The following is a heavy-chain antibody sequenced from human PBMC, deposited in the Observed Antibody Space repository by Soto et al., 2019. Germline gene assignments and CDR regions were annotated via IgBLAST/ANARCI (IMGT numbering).Heavy chain of an antibody. Sequence: PGGSLRLSCAASGFTFSGSAMHWVRQASGKGLEWVGRIRSKANSYATAYAASVKGRFTISRDDSKNTAYLQMNSLKTEDTAVYYCTTSGSGYYRGYWGQGTLVTVSS. CDR1: GFTFSGSA. CDR2: IRSKANSYAT. D-gene: IGHD3-22*01. CDR3: TTSGSGYYRGY. V-gene: IGHV3-73*01. J-gene: IGHJ4*02.